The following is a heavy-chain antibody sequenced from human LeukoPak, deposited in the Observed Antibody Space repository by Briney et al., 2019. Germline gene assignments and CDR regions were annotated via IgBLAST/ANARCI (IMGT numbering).Heavy chain of an antibody. V-gene: IGHV4-30-4*08. CDR3: AREGGYSYGFDY. Sequence: KTSQTLSLTCTVSGGSISSGDYYWSWIRQPPGKGLEWIGYIYYSGSTYYNPPLKSRVTISVDTSKNQFSLKLSSVTAADTAVYYCAREGGYSYGFDYWGQGTLVTVSS. CDR2: IYYSGST. J-gene: IGHJ4*02. CDR1: GGSISSGDYY. D-gene: IGHD5-18*01.